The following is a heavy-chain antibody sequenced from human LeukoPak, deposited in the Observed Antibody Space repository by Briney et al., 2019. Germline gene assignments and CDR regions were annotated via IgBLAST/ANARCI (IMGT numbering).Heavy chain of an antibody. CDR1: GFTFSNAW. D-gene: IGHD6-6*01. CDR3: TTQEYSSSLEGHYYYYYYMDV. CDR2: IKSKTDGGTT. J-gene: IGHJ6*03. V-gene: IGHV3-15*01. Sequence: GGSLRLSCAASGFTFSNAWMSWVRQAPGKGLEWVGRIKSKTDGGTTDYAAPVKGRFTISRDDSKNTLYLQMNSLKTEDTAVYYCTTQEYSSSLEGHYYYYYYMDVWGKGTTVTVSS.